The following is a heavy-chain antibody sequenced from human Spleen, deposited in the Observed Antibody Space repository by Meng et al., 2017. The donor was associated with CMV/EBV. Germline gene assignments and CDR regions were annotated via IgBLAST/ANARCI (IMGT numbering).Heavy chain of an antibody. J-gene: IGHJ5*02. D-gene: IGHD4/OR15-4a*01. CDR2: IYYSGSI. V-gene: IGHV4-31*02. CDR3: ARDRAGDDYGARGWFEP. CDR1: SISSGGYY. Sequence: SISSGGYYWRWIRQHPGKGLEWIGHIYYSGSIYYNPSLKSRVIISVDTSKNQFSLNLIFVTAADTAVYYCARDRAGDDYGARGWFEPWGQGTLVTVSS.